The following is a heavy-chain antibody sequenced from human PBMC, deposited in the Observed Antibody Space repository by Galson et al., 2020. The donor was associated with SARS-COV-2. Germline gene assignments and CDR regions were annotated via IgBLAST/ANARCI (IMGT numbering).Heavy chain of an antibody. V-gene: IGHV3-30*03. D-gene: IGHD2-8*01. Sequence: GGSLRLSCAASGFRFRSYEMHWVRQAPGKGLEGVAVISSDGSNKYYADSVKGRFTISRDNSKNTMYLQMNSLRAEDTAVYFCARDLSMSRGPDYWGQGTLVTVSS. CDR1: GFRFRSYE. J-gene: IGHJ4*02. CDR3: ARDLSMSRGPDY. CDR2: ISSDGSNK.